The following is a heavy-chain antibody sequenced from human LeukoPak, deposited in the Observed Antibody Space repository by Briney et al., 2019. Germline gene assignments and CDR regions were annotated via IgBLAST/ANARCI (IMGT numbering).Heavy chain of an antibody. CDR3: AREGILGRGGCDY. Sequence: GGSVRVSCEASGDSFTSYYMHWGRQAPGGGREGRGLINPSGGSTNYAQKFQGRVTMTRDTSTSTVYMELSSMGAEDTAVYYCAREGILGRGGCDYWGTGILVT. CDR1: GDSFTSYY. CDR2: INPSGGST. V-gene: IGHV1-46*01. D-gene: IGHD3-10*01. J-gene: IGHJ4*02.